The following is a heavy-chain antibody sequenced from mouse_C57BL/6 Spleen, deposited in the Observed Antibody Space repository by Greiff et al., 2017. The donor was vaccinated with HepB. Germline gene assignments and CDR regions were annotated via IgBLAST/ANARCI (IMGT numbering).Heavy chain of an antibody. CDR1: GYTFTSYW. CDR2: IYPGSGST. CDR3: ATASGSYFDV. D-gene: IGHD3-2*02. V-gene: IGHV1-55*01. J-gene: IGHJ1*03. Sequence: QVQLQQPGAELVKPGASVKMSCKASGYTFTSYWITWVKQRPGQGLEWIGDIYPGSGSTNYNEKFKSKATLPVDTSSSTAYMQLSSLTSEASAVYSCATASGSYFDVWGTGTTVTVSS.